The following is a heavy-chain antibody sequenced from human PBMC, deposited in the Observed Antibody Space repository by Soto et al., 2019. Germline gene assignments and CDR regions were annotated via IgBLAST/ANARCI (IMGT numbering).Heavy chain of an antibody. Sequence: QVQLVQSGTEVKKPGSSVAVSCQASAGTFNNHSLSWVRQAPGQGLEWMGRSIPILGRADYSQKFQGRLTLTVDKSTTTADMGLSSLTSEDTAVYYCVIDLGDFEFWGQGTVVSVSS. J-gene: IGHJ4*02. V-gene: IGHV1-69*02. CDR2: SIPILGRA. CDR1: AGTFNNHS. CDR3: VIDLGDFEF.